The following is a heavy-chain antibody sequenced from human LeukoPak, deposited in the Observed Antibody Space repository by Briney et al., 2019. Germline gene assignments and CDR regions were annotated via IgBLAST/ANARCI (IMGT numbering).Heavy chain of an antibody. D-gene: IGHD3-3*01. V-gene: IGHV1-2*02. Sequence: ASVKVSCKASGYTFTGYYMHWVRQAPGQGLEWMGWINPNSGGTNYAQKSQGRVTMTRDASISTAYMELSRLRSDDTAVYYCARVYDFWSGGESPHYYMDVWGKGTTVTVSS. J-gene: IGHJ6*03. CDR2: INPNSGGT. CDR1: GYTFTGYY. CDR3: ARVYDFWSGGESPHYYMDV.